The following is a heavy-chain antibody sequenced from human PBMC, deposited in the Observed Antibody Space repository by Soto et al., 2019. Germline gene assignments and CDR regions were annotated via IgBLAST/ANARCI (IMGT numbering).Heavy chain of an antibody. CDR3: ARVLYYGSGSYSPYGMDV. CDR2: VSTPFRTS. D-gene: IGHD3-10*01. V-gene: IGHV1-69*01. CDR1: GVSFNNNG. Sequence: QVQLVQSGAEVKKPGSSVKVSCKTSGVSFNNNGIGWVRQAPGHGLEWMGGVSTPFRTSNYARKFQGRIPITADASTGTVNMELSSLTSEDTAQYYCARVLYYGSGSYSPYGMDVWGQGTTVTVSS. J-gene: IGHJ6*02.